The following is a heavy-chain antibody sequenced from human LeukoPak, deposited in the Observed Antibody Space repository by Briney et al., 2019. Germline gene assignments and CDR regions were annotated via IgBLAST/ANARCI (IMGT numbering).Heavy chain of an antibody. V-gene: IGHV3-74*01. Sequence: GGSLRLSCAASGLTFSSHWMHWVRQAPGKGLVWVSRITNDGSSTTYADSVKGRFTISRDNSKNTLYLQMNSLRAEDTAVYYCAKDLHSGSYPGAWGQGTLVTVSS. CDR1: GLTFSSHW. D-gene: IGHD1-26*01. CDR2: ITNDGSST. CDR3: AKDLHSGSYPGA. J-gene: IGHJ5*02.